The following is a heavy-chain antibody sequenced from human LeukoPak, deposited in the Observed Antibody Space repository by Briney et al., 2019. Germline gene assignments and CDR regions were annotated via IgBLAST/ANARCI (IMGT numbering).Heavy chain of an antibody. Sequence: SSETLSLTCTVSGGSISSSSYYWGLIRQPPGKGLEWIGSIYYSGSTYYNPSLKSRFTISVDTSKNQFSLKLSSVTAADTAVYYCPRHLSCSAGDCYAGRRWFDPWGQGTLVTVAS. CDR2: IYYSGST. J-gene: IGHJ5*02. CDR3: PRHLSCSAGDCYAGRRWFDP. D-gene: IGHD2-21*02. CDR1: GGSISSSSYY. V-gene: IGHV4-39*01.